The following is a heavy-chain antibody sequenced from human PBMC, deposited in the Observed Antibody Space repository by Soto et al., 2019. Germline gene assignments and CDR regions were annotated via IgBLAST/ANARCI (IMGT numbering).Heavy chain of an antibody. D-gene: IGHD6-13*01. CDR1: GYTFTSYG. V-gene: IGHV1-18*01. CDR2: ISAYNGNT. Sequence: QVQLVQSGAEVKKPGASVKVSCKASGYTFTSYGISWVRQAPGQGLEWMGWISAYNGNTNYAQKLQGRVTMTTDTATSTAYVELRSLRSDDTAVYYCAREEYSSSWYLSDGWFGPWGQGTLVTVSS. CDR3: AREEYSSSWYLSDGWFGP. J-gene: IGHJ5*02.